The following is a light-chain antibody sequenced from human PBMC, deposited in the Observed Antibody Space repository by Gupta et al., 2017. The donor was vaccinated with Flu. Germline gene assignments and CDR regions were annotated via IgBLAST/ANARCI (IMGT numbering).Light chain of an antibody. CDR2: GAS. CDR3: QQNCRSPRT. J-gene: IGKJ1*01. V-gene: IGKV3-20*01. CDR1: QNFSSSY. Sequence: EIVLTQSPGTLSLSPGERATLSCRASQNFSSSYLAWYQQKPGQAPRLLIYGASSRATGIPDRFSGSGSGTEFTLTISRLEPEDFGVYYCQQNCRSPRTFGQGTKVEIK.